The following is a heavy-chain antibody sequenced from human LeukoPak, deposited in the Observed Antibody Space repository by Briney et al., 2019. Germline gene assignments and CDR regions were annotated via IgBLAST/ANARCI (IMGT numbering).Heavy chain of an antibody. CDR2: ISWNSDSI. J-gene: IGHJ3*02. D-gene: IGHD3-16*02. CDR1: GFTFDDYA. Sequence: GRSLRLSCAASGFTFDDYAMHWVRQAPGKGLEWVSGISWNSDSIGYADSVKGRFTISRDNAKNSLYLQMNSLRAEDTALYYCAKGITFGGVISSSAFDIWGQGTMVTVSS. CDR3: AKGITFGGVISSSAFDI. V-gene: IGHV3-9*01.